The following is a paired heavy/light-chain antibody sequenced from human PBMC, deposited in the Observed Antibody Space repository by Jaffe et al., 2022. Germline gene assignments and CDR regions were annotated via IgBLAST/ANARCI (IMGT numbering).Light chain of an antibody. CDR1: QDLTSY. V-gene: IGKV1-12*01. J-gene: IGKJ4*01. Sequence: DIQMTQSPSDVSASIGDRVTITCRASQDLTSYLAWYQQKPGKAPKLLIYAASRLQNGVSSRFRGSGYGTDFTLTISDLQPEDFATYYCQQAKSFPLTFGGGTKVEV. CDR3: QQAKSFPLT. CDR2: AAS.
Heavy chain of an antibody. CDR3: ATRLEATGMGGDAFDV. J-gene: IGHJ3*01. D-gene: IGHD1-26*01. CDR2: VYHTGQT. V-gene: IGHV4-38-2*01. Sequence: VQVQESGPGLVNPSDTLSLTCAVSGSSINIAAFWVWIRQPPGKRLEWIASVYHTGQTYYNPSLNSRVTISQDKARNEISLNMMSLTAADTAVYYCATRLEATGMGGDAFDVWGQGTEVTVSS. CDR1: GSSINIAAF.